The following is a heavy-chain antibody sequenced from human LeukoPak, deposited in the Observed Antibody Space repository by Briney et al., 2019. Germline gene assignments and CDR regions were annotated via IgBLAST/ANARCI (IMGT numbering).Heavy chain of an antibody. D-gene: IGHD3-10*01. CDR1: GDTFTDYY. V-gene: IGHV1-2*02. CDR3: ATASGRFSPIDY. CDR2: INPNSGAT. Sequence: GASVKVSCKASGDTFTDYYIHWVRQAPGQGLEGVGWINPNSGATNYAQKFQGRVTMTRDTSISTAYMELSTLRSDDTAVYYCATASGRFSPIDYWGQGALVTVSS. J-gene: IGHJ4*02.